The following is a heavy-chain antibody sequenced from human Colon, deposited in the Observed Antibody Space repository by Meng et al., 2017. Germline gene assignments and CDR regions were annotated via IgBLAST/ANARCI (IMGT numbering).Heavy chain of an antibody. CDR2: FDHRGSA. CDR3: ARHGGYYQDF. Sequence: GRGRVSPCGAVPRAFSGPVSPVSGNIYGSWGRQAPGGGLEWVGGFDHRGSAYYRPSLNSRVTMSLDKSRNQFSLRLTAVTAADTAVYYCARHGGYYQDFWGQGTLVTVSS. J-gene: IGHJ4*02. V-gene: IGHV4-4*02. D-gene: IGHD4-23*01. CDR1: VSPVSGNIY.